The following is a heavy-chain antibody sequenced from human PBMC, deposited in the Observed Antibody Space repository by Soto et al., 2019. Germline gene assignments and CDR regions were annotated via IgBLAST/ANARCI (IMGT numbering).Heavy chain of an antibody. J-gene: IGHJ6*02. V-gene: IGHV3-21*01. CDR3: ARKGYGEYGGMDV. CDR2: ISTTSGYI. D-gene: IGHD4-17*01. Sequence: GGSLRLSCAASGFTFTSYTFNWVRQAPGKGLERVSCISTTSGYIYYADSVKGRFTFSRDNARNSLYLQMNSLRVEDTAVYYCARKGYGEYGGMDVWGQGTMVTVSS. CDR1: GFTFTSYT.